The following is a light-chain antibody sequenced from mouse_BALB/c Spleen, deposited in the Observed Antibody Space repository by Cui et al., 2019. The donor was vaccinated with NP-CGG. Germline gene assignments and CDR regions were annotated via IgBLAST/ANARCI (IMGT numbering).Light chain of an antibody. CDR1: TGAVTTSNY. V-gene: IGLV1*01. Sequence: QPVVTQESALTTSPGVTVTLTCRSSTGAVTTSNYANWVQEKPDHLFTGLIGGTNNRAPGVPARFSGSLIGDKAALTITGAQTEDEAIYFCALWYSNHWVFGGGTKLTVL. J-gene: IGLJ1*01. CDR3: ALWYSNHWV. CDR2: GTN.